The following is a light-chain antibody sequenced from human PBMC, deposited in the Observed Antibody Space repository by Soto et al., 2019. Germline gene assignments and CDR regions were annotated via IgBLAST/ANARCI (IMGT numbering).Light chain of an antibody. J-gene: IGKJ1*01. CDR2: GAS. CDR3: QHSFNTPWT. Sequence: DIQMTQSPSSLSASVVDRVTITGLASQSISNYLNWYQQKPGKVPELLIYGASNLQSGVPSRFTGSGSGTDFTLTISSLQPEDIATYYCQHSFNTPWTFGQGTKVDIK. V-gene: IGKV1-39*01. CDR1: QSISNY.